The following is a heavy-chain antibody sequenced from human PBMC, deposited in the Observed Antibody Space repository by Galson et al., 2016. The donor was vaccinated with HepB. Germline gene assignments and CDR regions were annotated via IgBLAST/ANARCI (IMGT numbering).Heavy chain of an antibody. V-gene: IGHV6-1*01. CDR3: ARESEGYCSSTSCYTDNYYYGMDV. CDR1: GDSVSSNSAA. J-gene: IGHJ6*02. D-gene: IGHD2-2*02. CDR2: TYYRSKWYN. Sequence: CAISGDSVSSNSAAWNWIRQSPSRGLEWLGRTYYRSKWYNDYAVSVKSRITINPGTSKNQFSLQLNSVTPEDTAVYYCARESEGYCSSTSCYTDNYYYGMDVWGQGTTVTVSS.